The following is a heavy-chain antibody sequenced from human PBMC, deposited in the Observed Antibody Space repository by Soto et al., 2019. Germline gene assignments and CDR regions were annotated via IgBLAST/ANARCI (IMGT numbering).Heavy chain of an antibody. D-gene: IGHD2-2*01. Sequence: QVQLVQSGAEVKKPGASVKVSCKASGYTFTGYYMHWVRQAPGQGLEWMGWINPNSGGTNYAQKFQGWVTMTRDTSISTAYMELSRLRSDDTAVYYCVREGYCSSTSCYGSAFDIWGQGTMVTVSS. CDR1: GYTFTGYY. CDR2: INPNSGGT. CDR3: VREGYCSSTSCYGSAFDI. V-gene: IGHV1-2*04. J-gene: IGHJ3*02.